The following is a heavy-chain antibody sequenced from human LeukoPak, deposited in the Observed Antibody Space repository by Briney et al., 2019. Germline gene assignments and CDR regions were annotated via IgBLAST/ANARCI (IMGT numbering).Heavy chain of an antibody. CDR2: ISAYNGNT. CDR3: ARDYSGSPDY. Sequence: GASVKVSCKASGYTFTSYGISWVRQAPGQGLEWMGWISAYNGNTDYAQNLQGRVTMTTDTSTSTAYMELRSLRSDDTAVYFCARDYSGSPDYWGQGTLVTVSS. V-gene: IGHV1-18*01. CDR1: GYTFTSYG. J-gene: IGHJ4*02. D-gene: IGHD1-26*01.